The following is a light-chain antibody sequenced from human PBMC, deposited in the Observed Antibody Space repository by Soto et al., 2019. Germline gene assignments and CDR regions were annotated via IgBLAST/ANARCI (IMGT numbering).Light chain of an antibody. J-gene: IGKJ2*01. CDR2: WAS. V-gene: IGKV4-1*01. Sequence: DFVMTQTPDSLAVSLGEGATINCKSSPSVLSSSNNRNYLAWYQEKPGQPPKLLIYWASTRDSGVPARFSGSGSGTDFTLTISSLQAEDVAVYYCQQYYSTPYTFGQGTKLEIK. CDR1: PSVLSSSNNRNY. CDR3: QQYYSTPYT.